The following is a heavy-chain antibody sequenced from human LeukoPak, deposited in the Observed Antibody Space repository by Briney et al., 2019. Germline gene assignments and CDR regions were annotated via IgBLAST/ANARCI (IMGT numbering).Heavy chain of an antibody. Sequence: PSGTLSLTCAVSGCTISSSNWWSWVRQPPGKGLEWIGETYHSGSTNYNPSLKSRVTISVDKSKNQFSLKLSSVTAADTAVYYCARVRIVVVPAARAAAARGWFDPWGQGTLVTVSS. V-gene: IGHV4-4*02. CDR3: ARVRIVVVPAARAAAARGWFDP. J-gene: IGHJ5*02. D-gene: IGHD2-2*01. CDR1: GCTISSSNW. CDR2: TYHSGST.